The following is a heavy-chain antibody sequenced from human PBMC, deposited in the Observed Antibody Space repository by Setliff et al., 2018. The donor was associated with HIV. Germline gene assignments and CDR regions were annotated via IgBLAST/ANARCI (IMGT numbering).Heavy chain of an antibody. D-gene: IGHD3-16*01. V-gene: IGHV4-38-2*02. CDR1: GQFISDGYY. Sequence: PSETLSLTCTVSGQFISDGYYWGWIRQPPGKGLEWIGSVYHSGKTYYNPSLKSRVTMSADTSKNQISLMLRSMTAADTAVYYCAKHDFGEGSCFDPWGQGSLVNVSS. J-gene: IGHJ5*02. CDR2: VYHSGKT. CDR3: AKHDFGEGSCFDP.